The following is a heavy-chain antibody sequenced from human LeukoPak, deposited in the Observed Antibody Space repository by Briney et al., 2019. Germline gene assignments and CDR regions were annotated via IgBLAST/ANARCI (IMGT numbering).Heavy chain of an antibody. CDR2: IYTSGST. CDR1: GGSISSYY. V-gene: IGHV4-4*07. J-gene: IGHJ6*03. D-gene: IGHD4-11*01. CDR3: ARGGGTVTNYYYYMDV. Sequence: SETLSLTCTVSGGSISSYYWSWIRQPAGEGLEWIGRIYTSGSTNYNPSLKSRVTMSVGTSKNQFSLKLSSVTAADTAVYYCARGGGTVTNYYYYMDVWGKGTTVTVSS.